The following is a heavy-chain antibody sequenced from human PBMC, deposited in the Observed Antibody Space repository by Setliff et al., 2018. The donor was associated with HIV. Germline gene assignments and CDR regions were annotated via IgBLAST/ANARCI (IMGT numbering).Heavy chain of an antibody. CDR1: GDSISNYY. J-gene: IGHJ5*02. V-gene: IGHV4-59*01. D-gene: IGHD3-22*01. CDR3: ARATVDYYGSSTSSRWYNWFDP. CDR2: IYDSGST. Sequence: PSETLSLTCIVSGDSISNYYWNWIRQPPGKGPEWIGFIYDSGSTAYNPSLRSRVSISVDTSKNEFSLQLRSVTAADTAVYYCARATVDYYGSSTSSRWYNWFDPWGQGTLVTVS.